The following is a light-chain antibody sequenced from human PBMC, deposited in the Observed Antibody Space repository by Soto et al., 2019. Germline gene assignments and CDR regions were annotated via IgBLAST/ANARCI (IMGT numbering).Light chain of an antibody. J-gene: IGKJ4*01. CDR3: QQYYSFPPI. V-gene: IGKV1D-8*01. CDR1: PGISSY. CDR2: AAS. Sequence: VIWMTQSPSLLSASTGDRVTISCRMIPGISSYLAWYQQKPGKDPSLLIYAASTLQSGGPSRFSGSGSGTDFTLTISCLQSEDFATYYCQQYYSFPPIFGGGTKVEIK.